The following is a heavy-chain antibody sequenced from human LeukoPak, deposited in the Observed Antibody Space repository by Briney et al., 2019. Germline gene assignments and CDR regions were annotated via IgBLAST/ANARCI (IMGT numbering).Heavy chain of an antibody. V-gene: IGHV1-24*01. Sequence: GASVKVSCKVSGYTLTELSMHWVRQAPGKGLEWMGGFDPEDGETIYAQKFQGRVTMTEDTSTDTAYMELSSLRSEDTAVYYCATDYCGGDCYPDMDVWGKGTTVTVSS. J-gene: IGHJ6*03. CDR3: ATDYCGGDCYPDMDV. CDR1: GYTLTELS. D-gene: IGHD2-21*01. CDR2: FDPEDGET.